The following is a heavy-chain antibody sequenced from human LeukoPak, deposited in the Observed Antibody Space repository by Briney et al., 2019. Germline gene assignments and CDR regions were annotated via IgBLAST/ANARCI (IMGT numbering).Heavy chain of an antibody. D-gene: IGHD3-9*01. J-gene: IGHJ4*02. CDR3: ASHWLLPSPVDY. CDR1: GFTFSNYA. Sequence: GGSLRLSCAVSGFTFSNYAMSWVRQVPGKGLEWVSAISGSGGSTYYADSVKGRFTISRDNSKNTLYLQMNSLRAEDTAVYYCASHWLLPSPVDYWGQGTLVTVSS. V-gene: IGHV3-23*01. CDR2: ISGSGGST.